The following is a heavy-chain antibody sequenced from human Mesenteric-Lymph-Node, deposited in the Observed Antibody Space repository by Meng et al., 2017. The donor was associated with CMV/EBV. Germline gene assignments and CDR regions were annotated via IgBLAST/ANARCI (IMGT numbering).Heavy chain of an antibody. D-gene: IGHD1-26*01. CDR1: GGSIRGTNYY. V-gene: IGHV4-39*07. CDR2: INHSGST. J-gene: IGHJ4*02. Sequence: SETLSLTCTVSGGSIRGTNYYWSWIRQPPGKGLEWIGEINHSGSTNYNPSLESRVTISVDTSKNQFSLKLSSVTAADTAVYYCARDRGSGSYSYYFDYWGQGTLVTVSS. CDR3: ARDRGSGSYSYYFDY.